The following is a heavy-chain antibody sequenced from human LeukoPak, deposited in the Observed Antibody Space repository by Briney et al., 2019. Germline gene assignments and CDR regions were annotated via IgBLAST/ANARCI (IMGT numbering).Heavy chain of an antibody. D-gene: IGHD6-19*01. CDR1: GFTFSSYA. CDR2: ISGSGGST. V-gene: IGHV3-23*01. CDR3: ARAPAWQWPRAIFDS. Sequence: GGSLRLSCAASGFTFSSYAMSWVRQAPGKGLEWVSAISGSGGSTYYADSVKGRFTISRDNSKSTLYLQMNSLRAEDTAVYFCARAPAWQWPRAIFDSWGQGTLVTVSS. J-gene: IGHJ4*02.